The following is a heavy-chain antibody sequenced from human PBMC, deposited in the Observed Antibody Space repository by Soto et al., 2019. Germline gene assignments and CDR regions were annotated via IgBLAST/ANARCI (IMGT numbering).Heavy chain of an antibody. J-gene: IGHJ4*02. V-gene: IGHV3-33*01. CDR1: GFTFSSYG. D-gene: IGHD3-22*01. CDR2: IWYDGSNK. CDR3: ARVPTYYHDSSGFSFDY. Sequence: QVQLVESGGGVVQPGRSLRLSCAASGFTFSSYGMHWVRQAPGKGLEWVAVIWYDGSNKYYADSVKGRFTISRDNSKNTLYLQMNSLRAEDTAVYYCARVPTYYHDSSGFSFDYWGQGTLVTVSS.